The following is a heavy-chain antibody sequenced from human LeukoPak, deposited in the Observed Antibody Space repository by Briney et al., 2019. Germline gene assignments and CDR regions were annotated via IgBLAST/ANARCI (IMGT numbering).Heavy chain of an antibody. CDR1: GFTFGDYA. CDR3: TREGSYGSGGH. V-gene: IGHV3-49*04. J-gene: IGHJ4*02. D-gene: IGHD3-10*01. CDR2: IRSKAYGGTT. Sequence: GGSLRLSCTASGFTFGDYAMSWVRQAPGKGLEWVGFIRSKAYGGTTEYAASVKGRFTISRDDSKSIAYLQMNSLKTEDTAVYYCTREGSYGSGGHWGQGTLVTVSS.